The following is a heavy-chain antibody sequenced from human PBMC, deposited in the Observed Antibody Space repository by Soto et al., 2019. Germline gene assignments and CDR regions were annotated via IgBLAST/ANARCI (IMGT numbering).Heavy chain of an antibody. D-gene: IGHD1-1*01. CDR3: ARQDDSDYYGMDV. J-gene: IGHJ6*02. CDR2: IYYSGST. V-gene: IGHV4-39*01. Sequence: QLQLQESGPGLVKPSETLSLTCTVSGGSISSSSYYWGWIRQPPGKGLEWIGSIYYSGSTYYNPSLQRRVXXSXDXXKNQFSLKLSSVTAADTAVYYCARQDDSDYYGMDVWGQGTTVTVSS. CDR1: GGSISSSSYY.